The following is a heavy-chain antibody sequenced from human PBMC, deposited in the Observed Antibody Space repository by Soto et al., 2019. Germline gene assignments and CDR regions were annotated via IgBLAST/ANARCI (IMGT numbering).Heavy chain of an antibody. V-gene: IGHV4-59*12. J-gene: IGHJ6*02. CDR2: IFDSGST. Sequence: SETLSLTCTVSGGSISSYYWSWIRQPPGKGLEWIGNIFDSGSTNYNPSLKSRVTISVDRSKNQFSLKLSSVTAADTAVYYCAREIVVVTAMDRYYYGMDVWGQGTTVTVSS. CDR3: AREIVVVTAMDRYYYGMDV. CDR1: GGSISSYY. D-gene: IGHD2-21*02.